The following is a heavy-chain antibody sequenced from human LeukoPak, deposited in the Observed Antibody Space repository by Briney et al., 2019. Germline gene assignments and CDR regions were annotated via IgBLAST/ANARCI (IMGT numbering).Heavy chain of an antibody. J-gene: IGHJ6*02. CDR3: TRSQYYGMDV. Sequence: ASVKVSCKASGYTFTSYGISWVRQAPGQGLEWMGWISAYNGNTNYAQKLQGRVTMTRDTSTSTVYMELSSLRSEDTAVYYCTRSQYYGMDVWGQGTTVTVSS. CDR1: GYTFTSYG. V-gene: IGHV1-18*01. CDR2: ISAYNGNT.